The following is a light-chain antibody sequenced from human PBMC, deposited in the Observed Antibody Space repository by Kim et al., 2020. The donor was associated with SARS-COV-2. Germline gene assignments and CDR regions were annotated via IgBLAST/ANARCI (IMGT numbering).Light chain of an antibody. CDR2: GAS. CDR1: QSVSSN. V-gene: IGKV3-15*01. CDR3: QQYNNWPWLT. J-gene: IGKJ4*01. Sequence: SPGERATLSCRASQSVSSNLAWDQQKPGQAPRLLIYGASTRATGIPARFSGSGSGTEFTLTISSLQSEDFAVYYCQQYNNWPWLTFGGGTKVDIK.